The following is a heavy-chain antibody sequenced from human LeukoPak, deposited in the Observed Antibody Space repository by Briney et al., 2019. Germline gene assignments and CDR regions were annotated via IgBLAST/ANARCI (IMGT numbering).Heavy chain of an antibody. CDR1: GFTFSSYG. V-gene: IGHV3-23*01. CDR2: ISGSGGST. Sequence: GGTLRLSCAASGFTFSSYGMSWVRQAPGKGLEWVSAISGSGGSTYYADSVKGRFTISRDNSKNTLYLQMNSLRAEDTAVYYCAKPNIVVVVAATPEPFDYWGQGTLVTVSS. D-gene: IGHD2-15*01. CDR3: AKPNIVVVVAATPEPFDY. J-gene: IGHJ4*02.